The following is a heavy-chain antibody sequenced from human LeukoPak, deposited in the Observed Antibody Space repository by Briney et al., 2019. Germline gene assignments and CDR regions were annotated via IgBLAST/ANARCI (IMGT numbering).Heavy chain of an antibody. CDR2: MNPNSGNT. CDR1: GYTFTSYD. CDR3: ARVGYYYDSSGYGSWVFDY. J-gene: IGHJ4*02. V-gene: IGHV1-8*01. D-gene: IGHD3-22*01. Sequence: ASVKVSCKASGYTFTSYDINWVRQATGQGLEWMGWMNPNSGNTGYARKFQGRVTMTRNTSISTAYMELSSLRSEDTAVYYCARVGYYYDSSGYGSWVFDYWGQGTLVTVSS.